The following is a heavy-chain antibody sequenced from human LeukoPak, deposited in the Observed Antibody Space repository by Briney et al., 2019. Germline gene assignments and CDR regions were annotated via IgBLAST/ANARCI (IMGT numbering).Heavy chain of an antibody. J-gene: IGHJ4*02. CDR3: AREAVIYPGLKLEGFYYCDY. V-gene: IGHV7-4-1*02. Sequence: ASVKVSCKASGYTFTSYAMNWVRQAPGQGLEWMGWINTDTGNPTYAQGFTGRFVFSLDTSVSTAYLQISSLKAEDTAVYYCAREAVIYPGLKLEGFYYCDYWGQGTLVTVSS. CDR2: INTDTGNP. D-gene: IGHD3-22*01. CDR1: GYTFTSYA.